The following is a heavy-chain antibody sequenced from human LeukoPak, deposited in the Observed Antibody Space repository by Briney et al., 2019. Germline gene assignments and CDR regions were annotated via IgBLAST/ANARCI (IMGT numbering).Heavy chain of an antibody. J-gene: IGHJ4*02. CDR2: INPSGGST. D-gene: IGHD3-22*01. Sequence: ASVKVSCKASGYTFTSYYMHWVRQAPGQGLEWMGVINPSGGSTSYAQKFQGRVTMTRDMSTSIVYMELISLRSEDTAVYYCARDPKDDTSGYYYFDYWGQGTLVTVSS. CDR3: ARDPKDDTSGYYYFDY. V-gene: IGHV1-46*01. CDR1: GYTFTSYY.